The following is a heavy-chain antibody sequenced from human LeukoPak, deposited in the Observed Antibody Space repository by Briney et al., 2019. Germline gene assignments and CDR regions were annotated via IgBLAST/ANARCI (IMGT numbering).Heavy chain of an antibody. Sequence: GASVKVSCKASGYTFTGYYMHWVRQAPGQGLEWMGWINPNSGGTNYAQKFQGWVTMTRDTSISTAYMELSRLRSDDTAVYYCARAIQSYYDILTGLDYWGQGTLVTVSS. CDR1: GYTFTGYY. V-gene: IGHV1-2*04. J-gene: IGHJ4*02. D-gene: IGHD3-9*01. CDR2: INPNSGGT. CDR3: ARAIQSYYDILTGLDY.